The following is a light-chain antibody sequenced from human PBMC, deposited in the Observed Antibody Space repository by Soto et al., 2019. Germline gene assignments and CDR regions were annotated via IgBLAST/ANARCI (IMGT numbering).Light chain of an antibody. CDR2: AAS. CDR1: QGITSW. V-gene: IGKV1-12*01. J-gene: IGKJ4*01. Sequence: DIQMTQSPSFVSESVGDRVTITCRASQGITSWLAWYQQKPGRAPKLLIHAASSLESVVPSSFSGSGSGTDFTLTISSLQPEDFATYYCQQTSSVPLTYGCGSKGEIK. CDR3: QQTSSVPLT.